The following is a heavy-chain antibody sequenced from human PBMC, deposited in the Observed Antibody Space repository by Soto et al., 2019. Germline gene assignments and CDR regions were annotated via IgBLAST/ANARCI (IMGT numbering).Heavy chain of an antibody. CDR1: GFTFSSYS. CDR3: ARDHPLLGDYVLGSYRYSFDY. CDR2: ISSSSSYI. D-gene: IGHD3-16*02. V-gene: IGHV3-21*01. Sequence: EVQLVESGGGLVKPGGSLRLSCAASGFTFSSYSMNWVRQAPGKGLEWVSSISSSSSYIYYADSVKGRFTISRDNAKNSLYLQMNSLRAEATAVYYCARDHPLLGDYVLGSYRYSFDYWGQGTLVTVSS. J-gene: IGHJ4*02.